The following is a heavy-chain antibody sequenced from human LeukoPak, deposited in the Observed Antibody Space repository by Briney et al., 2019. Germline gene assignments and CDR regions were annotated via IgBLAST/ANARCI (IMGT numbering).Heavy chain of an antibody. CDR2: IKQDGSEE. Sequence: GGSLRLSCAASGFIFKSYWMSWVRQAPGKGLEWVANIKQDGSEENYVDSVKGRFTISRDNAKNSLYLQMNSLRAEDTAVYYCARDQSSSWYRRGYNWFDPWGQGTLVTVSS. CDR3: ARDQSSSWYRRGYNWFDP. V-gene: IGHV3-7*03. CDR1: GFIFKSYW. D-gene: IGHD6-13*01. J-gene: IGHJ5*02.